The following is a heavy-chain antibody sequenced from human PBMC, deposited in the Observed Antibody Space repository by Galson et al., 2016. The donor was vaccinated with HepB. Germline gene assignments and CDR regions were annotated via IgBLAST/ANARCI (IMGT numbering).Heavy chain of an antibody. V-gene: IGHV3-48*03. Sequence: SLRLSCAASGFTFTTYEMTWVRQAPGKGLEWISYISSYGSTIYYADFVKGRFTISRDNAENSLYLQMNSLRAEDTAVYYCARVRWLEPLDYWGQGTLVTVSS. D-gene: IGHD6-19*01. J-gene: IGHJ4*02. CDR3: ARVRWLEPLDY. CDR1: GFTFTTYE. CDR2: ISSYGSTI.